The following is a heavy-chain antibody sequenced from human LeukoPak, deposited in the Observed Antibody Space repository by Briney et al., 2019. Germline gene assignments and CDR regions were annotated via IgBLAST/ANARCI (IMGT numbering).Heavy chain of an antibody. CDR2: IYYSGST. CDR1: GGSISSSSYY. Sequence: PSETLSLTCTVSGGSISSSSYYWGWIRQPPGKGLEWIGSIYYSGSTYYNPSLKSRVTISVDTSKNQFSLKLSSVTAADTAVYYCARDWGASRDRYSGYEVDAFDIWGQGTMVTVSS. D-gene: IGHD5-12*01. J-gene: IGHJ3*02. V-gene: IGHV4-39*07. CDR3: ARDWGASRDRYSGYEVDAFDI.